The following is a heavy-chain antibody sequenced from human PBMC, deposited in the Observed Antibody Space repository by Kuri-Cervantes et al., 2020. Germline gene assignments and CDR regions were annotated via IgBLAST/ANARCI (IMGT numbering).Heavy chain of an antibody. CDR3: ARDGRLHSYGLGYFDY. CDR2: ITPLFGTT. CDR1: GGTFNSYV. D-gene: IGHD5-18*01. V-gene: IGHV1-69*13. J-gene: IGHJ4*02. Sequence: SVKVSCKASGGTFNSYVMRCVRQAPGQEVEWMGGITPLFGTTKYAQKFQGRVTIIADESTTTAYMEVSSLRCEDTAVYYCARDGRLHSYGLGYFDYWGQGTLITVSS.